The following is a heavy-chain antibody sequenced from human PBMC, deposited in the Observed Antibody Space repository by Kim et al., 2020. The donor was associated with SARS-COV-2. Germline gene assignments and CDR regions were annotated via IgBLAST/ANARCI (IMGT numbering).Heavy chain of an antibody. CDR2: MNPNSGNT. CDR1: GYTFTSYD. J-gene: IGHJ6*02. V-gene: IGHV1-8*01. CDR3: ARGSKRSIVVVIVPYYYYGMDV. D-gene: IGHD3-22*01. Sequence: ASVKVSCKASGYTFTSYDINWVRQATGQGLEWMGWMNPNSGNTGYARKFQGRVTMTRNTSISTAYMELSSLRSEDTAVYYCARGSKRSIVVVIVPYYYYGMDVWGQGTTVTVSS.